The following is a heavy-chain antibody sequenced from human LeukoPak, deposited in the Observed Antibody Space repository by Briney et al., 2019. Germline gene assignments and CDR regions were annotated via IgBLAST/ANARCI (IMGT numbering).Heavy chain of an antibody. CDR2: MNPNSGNT. V-gene: IGHV1-8*01. CDR1: GCTFTSYD. D-gene: IGHD6-13*01. Sequence: ASVKVSCKASGCTFTSYDINWVRQATGQGLEWMGWMNPNSGNTGYAQKFQGRVTMTRNTSISTAYMELSSLRSEDTAVYYCAREFIAAAGTNYYYGMDVWGQGTTVTVSS. CDR3: AREFIAAAGTNYYYGMDV. J-gene: IGHJ6*02.